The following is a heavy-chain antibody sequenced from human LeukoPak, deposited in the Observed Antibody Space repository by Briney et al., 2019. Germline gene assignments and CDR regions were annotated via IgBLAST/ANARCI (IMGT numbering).Heavy chain of an antibody. CDR1: GFTFSSYS. CDR3: AKGGYYGSGSALGY. CDR2: ISSSSSYS. J-gene: IGHJ4*02. D-gene: IGHD3-10*01. V-gene: IGHV3-21*04. Sequence: TGGSLRLSCAASGFTFSSYSMNWVRQAPGKGLEWVSSISSSSSYSYHADSVKGRFTISRDNAENSLHLQLNSLRAEDTAVYYCAKGGYYGSGSALGYWGQGTLVTISS.